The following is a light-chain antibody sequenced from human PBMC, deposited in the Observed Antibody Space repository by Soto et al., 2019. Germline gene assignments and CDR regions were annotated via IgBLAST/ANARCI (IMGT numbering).Light chain of an antibody. CDR3: ISYTSSSTLYVV. CDR1: SSDVGGYNY. J-gene: IGLJ2*01. Sequence: QSALTQPASVSGSPGQSITISCTGTSSDVGGYNYVSWYQQHPGKAPKLMIYDVSNRPSGVSNRFSGSNSGNTSSLTISGLQADDEADYYCISYTSSSTLYVVFGGGTKLTVL. V-gene: IGLV2-14*01. CDR2: DVS.